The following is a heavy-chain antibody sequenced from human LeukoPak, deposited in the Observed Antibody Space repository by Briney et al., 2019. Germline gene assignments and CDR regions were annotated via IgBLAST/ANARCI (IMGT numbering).Heavy chain of an antibody. V-gene: IGHV4-34*09. J-gene: IGHJ5*02. D-gene: IGHD6-13*01. CDR1: GGSFSGYY. CDR3: ARDRGYSSPGWFDP. Sequence: SETLSLTCAVYGGSFSGYYWSWIRQPPGKGLEWIGEINHSGSTNYNPSLKSRVTISVDTSKNQFSLKLSSVTAADTAVYYCARDRGYSSPGWFDPWGQGTLVTVSS. CDR2: INHSGST.